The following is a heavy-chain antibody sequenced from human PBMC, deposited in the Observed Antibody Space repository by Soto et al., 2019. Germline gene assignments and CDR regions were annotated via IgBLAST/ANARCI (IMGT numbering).Heavy chain of an antibody. CDR1: GFTFSSYA. D-gene: IGHD6-6*01. CDR2: ISSNGGGT. V-gene: IGHV3-64*01. Sequence: GGSLRLSCAASGFTFSSYAMSWVRQAPGKGLEYVSGISSNGGGTYYANSVQGRFTISRDNSKNTVYLQMGSLRPEDMAVYYCARRARPDFYYMDVWGKGTTVTVSS. CDR3: ARRARPDFYYMDV. J-gene: IGHJ6*03.